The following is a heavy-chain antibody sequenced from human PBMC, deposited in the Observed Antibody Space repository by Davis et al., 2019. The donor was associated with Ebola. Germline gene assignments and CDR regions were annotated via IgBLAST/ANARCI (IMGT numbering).Heavy chain of an antibody. CDR1: GYTFTSYG. V-gene: IGHV1-18*01. CDR3: ARGVEYSGYGGFRFDP. D-gene: IGHD5-12*01. CDR2: ISAYNGNT. J-gene: IGHJ5*02. Sequence: ASVKVSCKASGYTFTSYGISWVRQAPGQGLEWMGWISAYNGNTTYAQKLQGRVTMTTDTSTSTAYMELRSLRSDDTAVYYCARGVEYSGYGGFRFDPWGQGTLVTVSS.